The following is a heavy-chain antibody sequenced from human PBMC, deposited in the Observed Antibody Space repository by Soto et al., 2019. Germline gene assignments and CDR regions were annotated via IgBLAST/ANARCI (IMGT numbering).Heavy chain of an antibody. CDR2: FDPEDGET. Sequence: ASVKVSCKVSGYTPTELSMHWVRQAPGKGLEWMGGFDPEDGETIYAQKFQGRVTMTEDTSTDTAYMELSSLRSEDTAGYYCATDRRYCNSTSCRGWFDPWGQGTLVTVSS. CDR3: ATDRRYCNSTSCRGWFDP. CDR1: GYTPTELS. D-gene: IGHD2-2*01. J-gene: IGHJ5*02. V-gene: IGHV1-24*01.